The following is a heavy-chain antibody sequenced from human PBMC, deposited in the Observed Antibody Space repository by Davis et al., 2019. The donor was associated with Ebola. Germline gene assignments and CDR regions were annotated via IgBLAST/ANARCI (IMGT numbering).Heavy chain of an antibody. CDR3: ARDRGYSSGWYVQH. CDR1: GYTFTSYG. CDR2: ISAYNGNT. D-gene: IGHD6-19*01. Sequence: AASVKVSCKASGYTFTSYGISWVRQAPGQGLEWMGWISAYNGNTNYAQKLQGRVTMTTDTSTSTAYMEPRSLRSDDTAVYYCARDRGYSSGWYVQHWGQGTLVTVSS. J-gene: IGHJ1*01. V-gene: IGHV1-18*01.